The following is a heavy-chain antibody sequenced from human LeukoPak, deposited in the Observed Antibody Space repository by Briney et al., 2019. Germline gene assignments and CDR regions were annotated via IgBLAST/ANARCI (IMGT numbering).Heavy chain of an antibody. CDR3: ARRYCTNGVCYPLFDY. J-gene: IGHJ4*02. V-gene: IGHV1-18*01. CDR1: GYTFTSYG. D-gene: IGHD2-8*01. CDR2: ISAYNGNT. Sequence: APVKVSCKASGYTFTSYGISWVRQAPGQGLEWMGWISAYNGNTNYAQKLQGRVTMTTDTSTSTAYMELRSLRSDDTAVYYCARRYCTNGVCYPLFDYWGQGTLVTVSS.